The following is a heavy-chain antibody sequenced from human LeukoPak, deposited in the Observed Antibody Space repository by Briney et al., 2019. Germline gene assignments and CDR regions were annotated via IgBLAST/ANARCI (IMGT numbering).Heavy chain of an antibody. Sequence: PGRSLRLSCVVSGFTFDDYAMHWVRQAPGKGLEWVSGISWNIGSIGYADSVKGRFTISRDNAKNSLYLQMNSLRAEDMALYYCARSTAAGNDAFDIWGQGTMVTVSS. CDR1: GFTFDDYA. V-gene: IGHV3-9*03. D-gene: IGHD6-13*01. CDR3: ARSTAAGNDAFDI. CDR2: ISWNIGSI. J-gene: IGHJ3*02.